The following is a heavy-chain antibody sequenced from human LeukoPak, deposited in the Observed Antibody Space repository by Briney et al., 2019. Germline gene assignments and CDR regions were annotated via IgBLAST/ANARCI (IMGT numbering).Heavy chain of an antibody. V-gene: IGHV3-53*01. Sequence: GGSLRLSCAVSGFIVSSDYMSWVRQAPGKGLELVSVIYSDGNTYYADSVKGRFTISRDTSKNTLYLQMNSLSAEDTAIYYYVRYDWFDPWGQGTLVTVSS. D-gene: IGHD5-12*01. J-gene: IGHJ5*02. CDR1: GFIVSSDY. CDR2: IYSDGNT. CDR3: VRYDWFDP.